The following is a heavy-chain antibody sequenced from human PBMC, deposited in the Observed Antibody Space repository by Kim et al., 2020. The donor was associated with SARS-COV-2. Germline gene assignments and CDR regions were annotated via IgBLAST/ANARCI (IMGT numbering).Heavy chain of an antibody. CDR2: GTT. CDR3: ARSPDGSFDS. J-gene: IGHJ4*02. Sequence: GTTGYAPKFQGRVTMTRDTSISTVYMELSSLRSDDTAMYYCARSPDGSFDSWGQGTLVTVSS. V-gene: IGHV1-8*01. D-gene: IGHD6-19*01.